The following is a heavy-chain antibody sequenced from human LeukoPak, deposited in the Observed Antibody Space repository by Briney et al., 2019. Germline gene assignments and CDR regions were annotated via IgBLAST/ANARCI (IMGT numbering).Heavy chain of an antibody. J-gene: IGHJ4*02. CDR3: ARAFRYNWNSPLGY. CDR1: GYTFTSYD. CDR2: MNPNSGNT. D-gene: IGHD1-7*01. V-gene: IGHV1-8*03. Sequence: EASVKVSCKASGYTFTSYDINWVRQATGQGLEWMGWMNPNSGNTGYAQKFQGRVTITRNTSISTAYMELSSPRSEDTAVYYCARAFRYNWNSPLGYWGQGTLVTVSS.